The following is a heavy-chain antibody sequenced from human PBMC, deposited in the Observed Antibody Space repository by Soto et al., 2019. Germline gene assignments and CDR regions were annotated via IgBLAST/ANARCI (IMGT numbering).Heavy chain of an antibody. Sequence: ASVKVSCKVSGYTLTELSMHWVRQAPGKGLEWMGGFDPDDGETIYAQKFQGRVTMTEDTATDTACMELSSLRSEDTAVYYCAADLWDYYDSRTGLDYWGQGTLVTVSS. D-gene: IGHD3-22*01. CDR2: FDPDDGET. J-gene: IGHJ4*02. V-gene: IGHV1-24*01. CDR1: GYTLTELS. CDR3: AADLWDYYDSRTGLDY.